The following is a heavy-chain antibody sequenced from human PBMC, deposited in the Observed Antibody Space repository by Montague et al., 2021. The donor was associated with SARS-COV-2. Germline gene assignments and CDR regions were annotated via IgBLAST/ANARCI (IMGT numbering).Heavy chain of an antibody. CDR2: IYYSGST. CDR3: ARIRIGVWGSYRYFDY. Sequence: SETLSLTCTVSGGSISSSSYYWGRIRQPPGKGLEWIGSIYYSGSTYYNPSLKSRVTIPVDTSKNQFSLKLSSVTAADTAVYYCARIRIGVWGSYRYFDYWGQGTLVTVSS. CDR1: GGSISSSSYY. J-gene: IGHJ4*02. D-gene: IGHD3-16*02. V-gene: IGHV4-39*01.